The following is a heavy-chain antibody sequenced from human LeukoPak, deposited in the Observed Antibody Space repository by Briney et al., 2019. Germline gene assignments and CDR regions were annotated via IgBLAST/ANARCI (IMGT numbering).Heavy chain of an antibody. Sequence: GGSLRLSCAASGFNFRSSEMNWVRQAPGKGLEWVANTKPDGSAEYYADSVRGRFSTSRDNANNLLYLQMNSLRAEDTAVYYCARATSGGNTIDYWGQGTLVTVSS. J-gene: IGHJ4*02. CDR1: GFNFRSSE. V-gene: IGHV3-7*03. D-gene: IGHD4-23*01. CDR3: ARATSGGNTIDY. CDR2: TKPDGSAE.